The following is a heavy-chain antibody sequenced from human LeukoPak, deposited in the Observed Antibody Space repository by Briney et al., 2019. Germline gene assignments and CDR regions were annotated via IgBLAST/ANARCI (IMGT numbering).Heavy chain of an antibody. Sequence: SETLSLTCTVSGGSITSYYWSWVRQPPGKGLQWIGYVFHTGSTNYNPSLKSPVTMSLDTSKKQFSLKLSSVTAADTAVYYCARGSGWLDIWGQGTMVTVSS. CDR3: ARGSGWLDI. J-gene: IGHJ3*02. CDR2: VFHTGST. V-gene: IGHV4-59*01. CDR1: GGSITSYY. D-gene: IGHD6-19*01.